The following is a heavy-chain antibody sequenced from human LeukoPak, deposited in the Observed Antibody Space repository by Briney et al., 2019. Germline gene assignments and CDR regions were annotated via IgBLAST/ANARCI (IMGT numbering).Heavy chain of an antibody. CDR3: ARGHRITIFVDGMDV. D-gene: IGHD3-3*01. CDR1: GGTFSSYA. Sequence: GASVKVSCKASGGTFSSYANSWVRQAPGQGLEWMGGIIPIFGTGNYAQKFQGRVTITADESTCTAYMELSSLRSEDTAVNYCARGHRITIFVDGMDVWGQGTTVTVSS. V-gene: IGHV1-69*13. J-gene: IGHJ6*02. CDR2: IIPIFGTG.